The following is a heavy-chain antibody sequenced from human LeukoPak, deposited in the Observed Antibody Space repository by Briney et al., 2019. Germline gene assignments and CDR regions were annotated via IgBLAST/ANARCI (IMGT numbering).Heavy chain of an antibody. CDR2: IYWNDDK. J-gene: IGHJ5*02. Sequence: SGPTLVKPTQTLTLTCTFSGFSLSTSGVGVGWIRQPPGKALEWLALIYWNDDKRYSPSLKSGLTITKDTSKNQVVLTMTNMDPVDTATYYCVKRTRGWFDPWGQGTLVTVSS. CDR1: GFSLSTSGVG. CDR3: VKRTRGWFDP. V-gene: IGHV2-5*01. D-gene: IGHD6-25*01.